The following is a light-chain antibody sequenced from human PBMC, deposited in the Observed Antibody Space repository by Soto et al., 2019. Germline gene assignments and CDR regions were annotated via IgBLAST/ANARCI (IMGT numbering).Light chain of an antibody. CDR2: DAF. Sequence: EVVLTQSPVTLSLSPGERATLSCRASQNINNYLAWYHQKPGQPPRLLIYDAFNRAPGIPARFSVSGSGTGIIPTISSLAPEALGVYYYQRGTSGVTFGGATKVEIK. V-gene: IGKV3-11*01. J-gene: IGKJ4*01. CDR1: QNINNY. CDR3: QRGTSGVT.